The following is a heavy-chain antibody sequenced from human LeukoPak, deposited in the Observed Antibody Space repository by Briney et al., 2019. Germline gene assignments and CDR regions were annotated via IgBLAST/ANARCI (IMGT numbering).Heavy chain of an antibody. CDR2: INPSGGST. CDR3: AIPTRSVAGFGY. CDR1: GYTFTSYY. J-gene: IGHJ4*02. V-gene: IGHV1-46*01. D-gene: IGHD6-19*01. Sequence: ASVKVSCKASGYTFTSYYMHWVRQAPGQGLEWMGIINPSGGSTSYAQKFQGRVTMTRDTSTSTAYMELRSLRSDDTAVYYCAIPTRSVAGFGYWGQGTLVTVSS.